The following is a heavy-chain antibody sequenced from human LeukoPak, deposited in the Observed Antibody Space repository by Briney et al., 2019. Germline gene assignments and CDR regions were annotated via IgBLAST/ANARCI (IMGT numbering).Heavy chain of an antibody. V-gene: IGHV5-51*01. Sequence: GESLKISCKVSGYSFTSYWIGWVRQMPGKGLEWMGITYPGDSDTRYSPSFQGQVTISADKSISTAYLQWSSLKASDTAMYYCARQIPDSGYDISGGFDYWGQGTLVTVSS. CDR2: TYPGDSDT. J-gene: IGHJ4*02. CDR1: GYSFTSYW. CDR3: ARQIPDSGYDISGGFDY. D-gene: IGHD5-12*01.